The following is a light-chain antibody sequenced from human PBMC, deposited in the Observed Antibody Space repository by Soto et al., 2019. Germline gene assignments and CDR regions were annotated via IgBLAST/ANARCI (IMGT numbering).Light chain of an antibody. CDR3: QQYGSSPWT. CDR2: GAS. CDR1: QSVSSSS. Sequence: ELGLTQSPGTLSLSPGERATLSCRASQSVSSSSLAWYQHKPGQAPRLLIYGASSRSTGIPDRFSGSGSGTDFTLTISRLEPEDFAVYDCQQYGSSPWTFGQGTKVEIK. V-gene: IGKV3-20*01. J-gene: IGKJ1*01.